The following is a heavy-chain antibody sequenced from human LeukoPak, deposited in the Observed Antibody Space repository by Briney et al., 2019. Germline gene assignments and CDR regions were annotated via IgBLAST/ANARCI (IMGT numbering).Heavy chain of an antibody. V-gene: IGHV3-23*01. D-gene: IGHD2-2*01. CDR1: GFTFSSYA. CDR2: ISGSGGST. CDR3: ASDGGPGARYQFDY. Sequence: GGSLRLSCAASGFTFSSYAMSWVRQAPGKGLEWVSTISGSGGSTYYADSVKGRFTISRDNSKNTMYLQMNSLRADDTAVYYCASDGGPGARYQFDYWGQGTLVTVSS. J-gene: IGHJ4*02.